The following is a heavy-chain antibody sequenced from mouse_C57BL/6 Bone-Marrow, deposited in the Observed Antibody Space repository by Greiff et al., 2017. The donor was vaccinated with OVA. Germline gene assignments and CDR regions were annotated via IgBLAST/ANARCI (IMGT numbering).Heavy chain of an antibody. J-gene: IGHJ4*01. CDR2: IWRGGST. CDR1: GFSLTSYG. Sequence: QVQLKESGPGLVQPSQSLSITCTVSGFSLTSYGVHWVRQSPGQGLEWLGVIWRGGSTDYNAAFMSRLGITKDNSKSHVFFKMNSLQADDTAIYYCAKKGAQAYYAMDYWGQGTSVTVSS. CDR3: AKKGAQAYYAMDY. V-gene: IGHV2-5*01. D-gene: IGHD3-2*02.